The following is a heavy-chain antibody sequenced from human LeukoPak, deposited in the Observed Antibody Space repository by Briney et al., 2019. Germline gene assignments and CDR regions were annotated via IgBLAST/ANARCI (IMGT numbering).Heavy chain of an antibody. CDR2: ISSRTSDT. CDR1: GFTFSDYY. D-gene: IGHD1-1*01. V-gene: IGHV3-11*06. Sequence: GGSLRLSCAASGFTFSDYYMSWIRQAPGKGLEWVSYISSRTSDTNYVESVKGRFTISRDNAKNSLYLQMNSLRAEDTAVYYCTRVGSSGSVDYWGQGTLVTVSS. J-gene: IGHJ4*02. CDR3: TRVGSSGSVDY.